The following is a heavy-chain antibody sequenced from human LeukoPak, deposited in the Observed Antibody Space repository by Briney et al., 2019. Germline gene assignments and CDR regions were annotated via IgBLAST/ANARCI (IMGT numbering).Heavy chain of an antibody. J-gene: IGHJ4*02. D-gene: IGHD3-16*01. Sequence: ASVKVSCKASGYTFSSYYMHWVRQAPGQGLEWMGIINPSGSTNYAKKFQGRVTLTRDTSTSTVYMELSSLSSEDTAVYYGGGGGNFDYGGQGPLVTVS. CDR2: INPSGST. V-gene: IGHV1-46*01. CDR3: GGGGNFDY. CDR1: GYTFSSYY.